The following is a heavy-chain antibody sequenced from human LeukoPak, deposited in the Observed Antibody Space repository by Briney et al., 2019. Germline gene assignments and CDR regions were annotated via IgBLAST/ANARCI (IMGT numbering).Heavy chain of an antibody. CDR3: ARVWYYDILTGYYVAEDGMDV. D-gene: IGHD3-9*01. Sequence: SETLSLTCAVSGGSISSSNWWSWVRQPPGKGLEWIGEIYHSGSTNYNPSLKSRVTISVDKSKNQFSLELSSVTAADTAVYYCARVWYYDILTGYYVAEDGMDVWGKGTTVTVSS. CDR2: IYHSGST. J-gene: IGHJ6*04. CDR1: GGSISSSNW. V-gene: IGHV4-4*02.